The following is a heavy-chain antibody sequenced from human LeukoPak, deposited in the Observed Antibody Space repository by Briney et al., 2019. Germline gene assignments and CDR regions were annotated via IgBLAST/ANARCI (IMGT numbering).Heavy chain of an antibody. D-gene: IGHD3-9*01. CDR1: GFTFSSYA. Sequence: GGSLRLSCAASGFTFSSYAMSWVRQAPGKGLEWVSAISGSGGSTYYADSVKGRFTISRDNSKNTLYLQMNSLRAEDTAVYYCAKEELRYFDWLSPFDYWGQGTLVTVSS. J-gene: IGHJ4*02. CDR2: ISGSGGST. V-gene: IGHV3-23*01. CDR3: AKEELRYFDWLSPFDY.